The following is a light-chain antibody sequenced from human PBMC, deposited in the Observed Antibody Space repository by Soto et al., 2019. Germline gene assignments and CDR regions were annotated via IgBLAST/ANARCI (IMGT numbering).Light chain of an antibody. CDR3: QQYNYWPPGT. CDR1: QSVKNN. J-gene: IGKJ2*01. V-gene: IGKV3-15*01. CDR2: GAS. Sequence: EIVMTQSPATLSVTPGERATLSCRASQSVKNNLAWYQQRPGQAPRLLIYGASTRATGIPARYTGSGSGTEFTLTISSLQSEDFAIYYCQQYNYWPPGTFGRGTRVEIK.